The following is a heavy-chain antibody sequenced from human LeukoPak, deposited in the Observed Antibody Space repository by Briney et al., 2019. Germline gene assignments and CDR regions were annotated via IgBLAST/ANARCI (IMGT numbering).Heavy chain of an antibody. D-gene: IGHD6-13*01. V-gene: IGHV4-31*03. CDR2: IYYSGSS. CDR3: ATIRRAAAGTAFDY. J-gene: IGHJ4*02. Sequence: PSETLSLTCTVSGGSINNGGYYWSWIRQHPGKGLEWIGYIYYSGSSYYNPSLRSRVTISVDTSKNHFSLKLSSVTAADTAVYYCATIRRAAAGTAFDYWGQGTLVTVSS. CDR1: GGSINNGGYY.